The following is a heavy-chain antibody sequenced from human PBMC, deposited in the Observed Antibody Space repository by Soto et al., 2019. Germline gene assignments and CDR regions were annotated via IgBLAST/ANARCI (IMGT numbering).Heavy chain of an antibody. J-gene: IGHJ6*02. Sequence: EVHLLESGGGLVQPGGSLRLSCAASGFTFSSHAMSWVRQAPGKGLEWVSGISHSDDHTYYVDSVKGRFTISRDNSKNTLYLQMHRLRAEDTAIYYCVKDWTGSTCPCMDVWGQGTTVTVS. CDR2: ISHSDDHT. V-gene: IGHV3-23*01. D-gene: IGHD6-13*01. CDR3: VKDWTGSTCPCMDV. CDR1: GFTFSSHA.